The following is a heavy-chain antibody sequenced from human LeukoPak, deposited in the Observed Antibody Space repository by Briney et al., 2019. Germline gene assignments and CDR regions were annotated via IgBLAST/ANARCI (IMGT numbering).Heavy chain of an antibody. D-gene: IGHD3-16*01. CDR3: ARGPVGRGRAFDY. CDR2: MNPNSGNT. Sequence: ASVKVSCKASGYTFTSYDINWGRQATGHRLEWRGWMNPNSGNTGYAQKFQGRVTMTRNTSISTAYMELSSLRSEDTAVYYCARGPVGRGRAFDYWGQGTLVTVSS. V-gene: IGHV1-8*01. J-gene: IGHJ4*02. CDR1: GYTFTSYD.